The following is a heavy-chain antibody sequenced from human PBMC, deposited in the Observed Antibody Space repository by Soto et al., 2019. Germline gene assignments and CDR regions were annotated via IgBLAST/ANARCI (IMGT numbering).Heavy chain of an antibody. CDR2: INHGGST. D-gene: IGHD3-9*01. Sequence: PSETLSLTCAVYGGSFSGYYWSWFRQPPGKGLEWVGEINHGGSTNYNPSLKSRVTIPVDTSKNQFSLKLSSVTAADTAVYFCARLPHALFDWSDNWFDPWGQGTLVTVSS. V-gene: IGHV4-34*01. CDR3: ARLPHALFDWSDNWFDP. CDR1: GGSFSGYY. J-gene: IGHJ5*02.